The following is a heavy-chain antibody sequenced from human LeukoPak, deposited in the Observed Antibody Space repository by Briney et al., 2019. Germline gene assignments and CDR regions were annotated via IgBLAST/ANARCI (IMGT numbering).Heavy chain of an antibody. CDR1: GYTFTDYY. CDR2: INPNSGAT. Sequence: GASGKVSCKAYGYTFTDYYLHWVRRAPGQGLEWMGWINPNSGATSYAQKFQGRVTMTRDTSISTAYMELSRLRSDDTAVYYCARDLGVITNYWGQGTLVTVPS. V-gene: IGHV1-2*02. CDR3: ARDLGVITNY. D-gene: IGHD2-21*01. J-gene: IGHJ4*02.